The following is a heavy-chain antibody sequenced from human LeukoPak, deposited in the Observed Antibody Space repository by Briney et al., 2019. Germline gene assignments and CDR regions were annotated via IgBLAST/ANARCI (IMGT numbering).Heavy chain of an antibody. CDR3: ARLPRYSSSWYTHWFDP. CDR1: GGSFSGYY. D-gene: IGHD6-13*01. CDR2: INHSGST. V-gene: IGHV4-34*01. Sequence: SETLSLTCAVYGGSFSGYYWRWIRQPPGKGLEWIGEINHSGSTNYNPSLKSRVTISVDTSKNQFSLKLSSVTAADTAVYYCARLPRYSSSWYTHWFDPWGQGTLVTVSS. J-gene: IGHJ5*02.